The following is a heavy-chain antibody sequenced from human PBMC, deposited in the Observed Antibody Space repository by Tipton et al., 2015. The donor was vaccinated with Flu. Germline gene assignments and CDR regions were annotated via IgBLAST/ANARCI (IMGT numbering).Heavy chain of an antibody. V-gene: IGHV4-61*02. CDR3: EREVRGCTNGVCYPQ. Sequence: TLSLTCTVSGGSISSGSYYWSWIRQPAGKGLEWIGRIYTSGSTNYNPTLKSRVTISVDTSKNQFTLKLSSVTAADTAVCYCEREVRGCTNGVCYPQWGQGTMVTVSS. CDR1: GGSISSGSYY. CDR2: IYTSGST. J-gene: IGHJ3*01. D-gene: IGHD2-8*01.